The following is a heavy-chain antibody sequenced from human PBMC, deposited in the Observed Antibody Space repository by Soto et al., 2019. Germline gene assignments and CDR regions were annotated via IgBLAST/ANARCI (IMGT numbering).Heavy chain of an antibody. CDR3: ARSQLLPRKYQPLIDI. V-gene: IGHV4-59*01. D-gene: IGHD2-2*01. CDR2: IYYSGST. J-gene: IGHJ3*02. Sequence: QVQLQESGPGLVKPSETLSLTCTVSGGSISSYYWSWIRQPPGKGLEWIGYIYYSGSTNYNPSLKSRVTTSVDTSKNQFSLKLSSVTAADTAVYYCARSQLLPRKYQPLIDIWGQGTMVTVSS. CDR1: GGSISSYY.